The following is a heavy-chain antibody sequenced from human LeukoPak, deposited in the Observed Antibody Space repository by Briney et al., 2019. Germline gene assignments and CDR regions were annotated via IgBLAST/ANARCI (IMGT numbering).Heavy chain of an antibody. CDR3: VRQNLLVATSNPTFDY. J-gene: IGHJ4*02. Sequence: SETLSLTCTVSGGSISSYYWSWIRQPPGRGLEWIGYIYYSGTTYYNPSLKSRVTISVDTSKNQFSLKVSSVTAADTAVYYCVRQNLLVATSNPTFDYWGQGTLVTVSS. V-gene: IGHV4-59*04. CDR1: GGSISSYY. CDR2: IYYSGTT. D-gene: IGHD5-12*01.